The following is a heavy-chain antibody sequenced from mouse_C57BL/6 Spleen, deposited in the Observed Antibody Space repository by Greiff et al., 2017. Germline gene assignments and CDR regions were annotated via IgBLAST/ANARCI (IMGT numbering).Heavy chain of an antibody. CDR1: GYAFTNYL. CDR3: ARGDYCGSSYRVYFDY. D-gene: IGHD1-1*01. J-gene: IGHJ2*01. Sequence: VQGVESGAELVRPGTSVKVSCKASGYAFTNYLIEWVKQRPGQGLEWIGVINPGSGGTNYNEKFKGKATLTADKSSSTAYMQLSSLTSEDSAVYFCARGDYCGSSYRVYFDYWGQGTTLTVSS. V-gene: IGHV1-54*01. CDR2: INPGSGGT.